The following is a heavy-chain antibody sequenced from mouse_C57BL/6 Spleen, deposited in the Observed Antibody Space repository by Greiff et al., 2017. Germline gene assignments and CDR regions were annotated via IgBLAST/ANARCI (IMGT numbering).Heavy chain of an antibody. V-gene: IGHV1-55*01. Sequence: QVQLQQPGAELVKPGASVKMSCKASGYTFTSYWITWVKQRPGQGLEWIGDIFPGSGSTNSNEKFKSKATLTVDTSSSTAYMQLSSLTSEDSAVYYCARYDYDVGFAYWGQGTLVTVSA. CDR2: IFPGSGST. CDR1: GYTFTSYW. D-gene: IGHD2-4*01. J-gene: IGHJ3*01. CDR3: ARYDYDVGFAY.